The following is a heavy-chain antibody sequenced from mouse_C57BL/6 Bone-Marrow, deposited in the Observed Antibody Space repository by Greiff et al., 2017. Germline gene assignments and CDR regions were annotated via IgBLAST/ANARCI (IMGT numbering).Heavy chain of an antibody. CDR3: ARHSYYFYY. CDR2: INPTYGTT. Sequence: EVQLQQSGAELAKPGASVKISCKASGYSFTDYNMNWVKQSNGKSLEWIGVINPTYGTTSSNPKFKGKATWTVDQSSRTAYMQLNSLTSEDSAVYYCARHSYYFYYRGEGTTLTDSS. CDR1: GYSFTDYN. V-gene: IGHV1-39*01. J-gene: IGHJ2*01.